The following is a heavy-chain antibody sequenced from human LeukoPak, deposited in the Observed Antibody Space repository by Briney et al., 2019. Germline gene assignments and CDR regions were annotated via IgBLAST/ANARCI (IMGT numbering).Heavy chain of an antibody. CDR1: GFTFSTYS. D-gene: IGHD3-10*01. J-gene: IGHJ6*02. V-gene: IGHV3-21*01. Sequence: GGSLRLPCAACGFTFSTYSMNWVRQAPGKGLEWVSSISSSSSYIYHADSVKGRVTISRDNAKNSLYLQMNSLRAEDTAVYYCARDYGSGSYGYGMDVWGQGTTVNVSS. CDR2: ISSSSSYI. CDR3: ARDYGSGSYGYGMDV.